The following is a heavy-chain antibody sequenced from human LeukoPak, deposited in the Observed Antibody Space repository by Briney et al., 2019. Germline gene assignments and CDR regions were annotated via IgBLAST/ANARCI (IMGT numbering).Heavy chain of an antibody. CDR3: AKDLRIPGNYYDSSGGAFDI. CDR1: GFTFSSSA. Sequence: GGSLRLSCAASGFTFSSSAMSWVRQVPGKGLEWVSAISGSGGSTYYADSVKGRFTISRDNSKNTLYLQMNSLRAEDTAVYYCAKDLRIPGNYYDSSGGAFDIWGQGTMVTVSS. CDR2: ISGSGGST. V-gene: IGHV3-23*01. J-gene: IGHJ3*02. D-gene: IGHD3-22*01.